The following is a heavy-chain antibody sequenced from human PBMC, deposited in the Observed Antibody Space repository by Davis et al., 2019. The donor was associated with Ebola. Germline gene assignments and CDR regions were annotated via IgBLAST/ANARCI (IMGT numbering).Heavy chain of an antibody. J-gene: IGHJ6*02. D-gene: IGHD5-12*01. CDR1: GGSFSGYY. V-gene: IGHV4-34*01. Sequence: PSETLSLTCAVHGGSFSGYYWSWIRQPPGKGLEWIGEINHSGSTNYNPSLKSRVTISVDTSKNQFSLKLSSVTAADTAVYYCARTYDYYYYGMDVWGQGTTVTVSS. CDR3: ARTYDYYYYGMDV. CDR2: INHSGST.